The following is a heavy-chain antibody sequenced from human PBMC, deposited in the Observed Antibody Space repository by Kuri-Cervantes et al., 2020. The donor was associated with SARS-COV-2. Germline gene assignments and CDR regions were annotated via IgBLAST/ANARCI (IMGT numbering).Heavy chain of an antibody. Sequence: ASVKVSCKASGYTFTGYYIHWVRQAPGQGLEWMGWISAYNGNTNYAQKLQGRVTMTTDTSTSTAYMELSRLRSDDTAIYYCARQLGDGINYYFDYWGQGALVTVSS. J-gene: IGHJ4*02. CDR3: ARQLGDGINYYFDY. D-gene: IGHD1-1*01. CDR1: GYTFTGYY. V-gene: IGHV1-18*04. CDR2: ISAYNGNT.